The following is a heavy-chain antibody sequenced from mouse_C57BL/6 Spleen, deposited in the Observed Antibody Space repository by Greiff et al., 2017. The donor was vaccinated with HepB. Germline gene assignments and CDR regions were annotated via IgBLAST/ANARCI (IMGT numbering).Heavy chain of an antibody. V-gene: IGHV1-61*01. J-gene: IGHJ1*03. CDR2: IYPSDSET. Sequence: VQLQQPGAELVRPGSSVKLSCKASGYTFTSYWMDWVKQRPGQGLEWIGNIYPSDSETHYNQKFKDKATLTVDKSSSTAYMQLSSLTSEDSAVYYCARSDWDGDYWYFDVWGTGTTVTVSS. D-gene: IGHD4-1*01. CDR3: ARSDWDGDYWYFDV. CDR1: GYTFTSYW.